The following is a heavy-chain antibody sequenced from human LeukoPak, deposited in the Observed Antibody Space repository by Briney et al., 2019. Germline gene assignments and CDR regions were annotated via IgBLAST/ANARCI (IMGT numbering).Heavy chain of an antibody. CDR3: ARAVGPFDI. V-gene: IGHV3-33*01. CDR2: SWYDGSIK. J-gene: IGHJ3*02. Sequence: PGRSLRLSCAASGCTFSTYGVHWVRQSPGKGREWVAVSWYDGSIKYYADSVKGRFTISRDNSKNTLYLQMNSLRAEDTAVYYCARAVGPFDIWGQGTIVIVSS. D-gene: IGHD3-16*01. CDR1: GCTFSTYG.